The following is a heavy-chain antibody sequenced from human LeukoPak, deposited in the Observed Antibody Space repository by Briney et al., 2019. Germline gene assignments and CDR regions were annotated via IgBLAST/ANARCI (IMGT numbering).Heavy chain of an antibody. J-gene: IGHJ4*02. Sequence: KPGRSLRLSCAASGFTFSDYYMSWIRQAPGKGLEWVSYISSSGSTIYYADSVKGRFTISRDNAKNSLYLQMNSLRAEDMALYYCAKGAGYDPSPNFDYWGQGTLVTVSS. CDR1: GFTFSDYY. CDR3: AKGAGYDPSPNFDY. D-gene: IGHD5-12*01. V-gene: IGHV3-11*01. CDR2: ISSSGSTI.